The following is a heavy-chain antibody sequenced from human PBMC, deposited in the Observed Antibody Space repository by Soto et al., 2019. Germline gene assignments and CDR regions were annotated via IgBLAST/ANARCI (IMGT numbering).Heavy chain of an antibody. CDR1: GFTFSSYA. CDR2: ISGSGGST. Sequence: GSLRLSCAASGFTFSSYAMSWVRQAPGKGLEWVSAISGSGGSTYYADSVKGRFTISRDNSKNTLYQQMNSLRAEDTAVYYCAKNGFRYCSSTSCEGYFDYWGQGTLVTVSS. J-gene: IGHJ4*02. CDR3: AKNGFRYCSSTSCEGYFDY. V-gene: IGHV3-23*01. D-gene: IGHD2-2*01.